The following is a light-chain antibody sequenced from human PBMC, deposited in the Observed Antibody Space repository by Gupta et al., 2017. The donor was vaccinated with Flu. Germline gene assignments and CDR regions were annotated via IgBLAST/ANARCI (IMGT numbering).Light chain of an antibody. CDR3: QHYNGFSGS. CDR2: RAS. J-gene: IGKJ2*03. CDR1: QSVSSW. Sequence: DIQMTQSPSTLSAFVGDRVTITCRASQSVSSWLAWYQQKLGKAPKLLIYRASSLQSGVPSRFSRSRSGTEFTLTISSLQTDDFATYYCQHYNGFSGSFGQGTKLEIK. V-gene: IGKV1-5*03.